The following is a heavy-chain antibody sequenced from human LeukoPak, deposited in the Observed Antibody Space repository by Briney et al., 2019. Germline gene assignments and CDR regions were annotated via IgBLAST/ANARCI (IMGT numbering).Heavy chain of an antibody. D-gene: IGHD4-23*01. CDR2: INSDGSST. CDR1: GFTFSIYW. J-gene: IGHJ5*02. CDR3: GRDRYAGNVGNWFDP. V-gene: IGHV3-74*01. Sequence: GGSLRLSCAASGFTFSIYWVHWVRQAPGKGLVWVSSINSDGSSTNYADSVKGRFTISRDNAKNTLYLQMNSLRAEDTAVYYCGRDRYAGNVGNWFDPWGQGTLVTVSS.